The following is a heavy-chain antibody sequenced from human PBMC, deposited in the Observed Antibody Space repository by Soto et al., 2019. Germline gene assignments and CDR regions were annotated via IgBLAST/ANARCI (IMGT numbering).Heavy chain of an antibody. J-gene: IGHJ4*02. CDR3: ARPRFGEWPWLFDY. Sequence: QVQLQESGPGLVKPSQTLSLTCTVSGGSISSGGYYWSWIRQHPGKGLEWIGYIYYSGSTYYNPSLMSRVTISADTSKNQYSLKLSSVTAADTAVYYCARPRFGEWPWLFDYWGQGTLVTVSS. V-gene: IGHV4-31*03. CDR1: GGSISSGGYY. CDR2: IYYSGST. D-gene: IGHD3-10*01.